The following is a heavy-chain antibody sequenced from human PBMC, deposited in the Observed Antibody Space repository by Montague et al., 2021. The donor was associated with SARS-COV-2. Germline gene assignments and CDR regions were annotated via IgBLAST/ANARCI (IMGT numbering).Heavy chain of an antibody. Sequence: SLRLSCAASGFTFSSYAMHWARQAPGKGLEWVAVISYDGSNKYYADSVKGRFTISRDNSKNTLYLQMNSLRAEDTAVYYCARGYSGYEDPTGFDPWGQGTLVTVSS. J-gene: IGHJ5*02. CDR3: ARGYSGYEDPTGFDP. V-gene: IGHV3-30-3*01. CDR2: ISYDGSNK. D-gene: IGHD5-12*01. CDR1: GFTFSSYA.